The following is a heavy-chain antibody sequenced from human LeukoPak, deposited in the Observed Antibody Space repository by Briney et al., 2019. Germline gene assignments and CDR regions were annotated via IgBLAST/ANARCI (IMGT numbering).Heavy chain of an antibody. CDR1: GFTFSSYD. D-gene: IGHD1-1*01. V-gene: IGHV3-13*01. Sequence: GGSLRLSCAASGFTFSSYDMHWVRQATGKGLEWVSAIGTAGDTYYPGSVKGRFTISRENAKNSLYLQMNSLRAGDTAVYYCARWGNWNDALDYWGQGTLVTVSS. J-gene: IGHJ4*02. CDR2: IGTAGDT. CDR3: ARWGNWNDALDY.